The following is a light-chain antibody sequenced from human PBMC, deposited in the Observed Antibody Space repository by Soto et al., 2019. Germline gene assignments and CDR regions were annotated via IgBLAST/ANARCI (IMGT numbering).Light chain of an antibody. Sequence: IVLTQSPGTLSLSPGEGATLSCRASQPVNSGYLAWYQQKPGQAPRLLMYGVSTRDTRIPDRFSGSGAGTDFTLTISRLEPGDFAVYYCQVYGSSPKTFGQGTKVEFK. CDR3: QVYGSSPKT. J-gene: IGKJ1*01. CDR2: GVS. V-gene: IGKV3-20*01. CDR1: QPVNSGY.